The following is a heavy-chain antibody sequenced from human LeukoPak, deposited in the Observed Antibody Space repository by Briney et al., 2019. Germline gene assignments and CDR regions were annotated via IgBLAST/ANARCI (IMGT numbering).Heavy chain of an antibody. V-gene: IGHV1-46*01. CDR3: ASFGYSGYDFGY. Sequence: ASVRVSCKESGYTFTRYYMHWVRQAPGEGLEWMGIIKPSGGSTSYAQKFQGLVTMTRDTSTSTVYMQLSSLRSEDTAVYYCASFGYSGYDFGYWGQGTLVTVSS. CDR1: GYTFTRYY. J-gene: IGHJ4*02. D-gene: IGHD5-12*01. CDR2: IKPSGGST.